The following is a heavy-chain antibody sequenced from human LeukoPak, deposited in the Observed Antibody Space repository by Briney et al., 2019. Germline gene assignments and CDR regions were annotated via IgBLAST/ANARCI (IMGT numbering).Heavy chain of an antibody. V-gene: IGHV3-30-3*01. D-gene: IGHD1-26*01. CDR1: GFSFSSYA. CDR3: TRDSTSGTYRFDY. CDR2: ISDNGSKK. J-gene: IGHJ4*02. Sequence: PGRSLRLSCAASGFSFSSYAMHWVRQAPGKGLEWVAVISDNGSKKYYADSVKGRFIISRDNSENTLYLQVNGLRTEDTAVYYCTRDSTSGTYRFDYWGQGTLVTVSS.